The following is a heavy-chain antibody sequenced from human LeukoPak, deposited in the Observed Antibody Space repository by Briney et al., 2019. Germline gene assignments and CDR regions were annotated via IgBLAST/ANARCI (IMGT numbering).Heavy chain of an antibody. Sequence: SETLSLTCAVYGGSFSGYYWSWIRQPPGKGLEWIGEINHSGSTNYNPSLKSRVTISVDTPKNQFSLKLSSVTAADTAVYYCARARFAYYDFWSGYPGYYFDYWGQGTLVTVSS. V-gene: IGHV4-34*01. CDR1: GGSFSGYY. D-gene: IGHD3-3*01. J-gene: IGHJ4*02. CDR3: ARARFAYYDFWSGYPGYYFDY. CDR2: INHSGST.